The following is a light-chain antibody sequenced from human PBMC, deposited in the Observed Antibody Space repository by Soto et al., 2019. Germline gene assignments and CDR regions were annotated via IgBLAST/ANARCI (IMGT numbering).Light chain of an antibody. CDR3: QQYNNWPRT. CDR1: QSVTSN. V-gene: IGKV3-15*01. J-gene: IGKJ3*01. CDR2: GAS. Sequence: EIVMTQSPATLSVSPGERATLSCRASQSVTSNLAWYQQKPGQAPRLLIYGASTRATGIPARFSGSGSRTEFTLTISSLQSEDFAVYYWQQYNNWPRTFGPGTKVDIK.